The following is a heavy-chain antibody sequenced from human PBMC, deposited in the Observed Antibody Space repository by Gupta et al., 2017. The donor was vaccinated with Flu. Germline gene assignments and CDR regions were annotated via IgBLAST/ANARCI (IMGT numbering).Heavy chain of an antibody. D-gene: IGHD6-19*01. CDR1: GFSFSSYV. CDR2: ISGGGGTT. CDR3: AKGDRNSGWGD. V-gene: IGHV3-23*01. J-gene: IGHJ4*02. Sequence: EVQLLESAGGLVQPGVSLRHSCAASGFSFSSYVMRWVRQAPGKGLEWVSAISGGGGTTDYAASVRGRFTISRDNSKNRLYRQMDSLRVDDTAVYYCAKGDRNSGWGDWGQGTLVTVSS.